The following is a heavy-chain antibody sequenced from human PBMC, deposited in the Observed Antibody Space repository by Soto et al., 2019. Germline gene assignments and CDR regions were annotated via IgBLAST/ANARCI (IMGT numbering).Heavy chain of an antibody. J-gene: IGHJ6*02. CDR2: IDPSDSYP. V-gene: IGHV5-10-1*01. D-gene: IGHD2-2*01. CDR3: ARQRGSSRYYYYGMEV. Sequence: PGESLKISCKGSGYSLVSYWISWVRQMPGKGLEWMGRIDPSDSYPNYSPSFQGHVTISVDKSINTAYLQWSSLEASDSAIYYCARQRGSSRYYYYGMEVWGQGTTVTVSS. CDR1: GYSLVSYW.